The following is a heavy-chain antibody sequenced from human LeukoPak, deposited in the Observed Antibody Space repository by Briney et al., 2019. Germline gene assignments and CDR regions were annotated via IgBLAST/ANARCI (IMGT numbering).Heavy chain of an antibody. CDR2: MGGSGGTT. CDR3: AKDARSSWKDFFDY. CDR1: GFTFSSYA. V-gene: IGHV3-23*01. J-gene: IGHJ4*02. Sequence: PGGSLRLSCAACGFTFSSYAMSWVRQAPGKGLEWVSRMGGSGGTTSYADSVKGRFTISRDKSKNALYLEMNSLRAEDTAVYYCAKDARSSWKDFFDYLGQGTLVTV. D-gene: IGHD6-13*01.